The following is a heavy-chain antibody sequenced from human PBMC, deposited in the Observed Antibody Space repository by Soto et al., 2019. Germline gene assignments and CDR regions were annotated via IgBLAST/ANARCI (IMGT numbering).Heavy chain of an antibody. Sequence: GGSLRLSCVASSFTFSNAWMSWVRKAPGKELEWVGRIKSKTDGGTTDYAAPVKGRFTISRDDSKNTLYLQMNSLKTEDTAVYYCTTETYYYGSGSSYYWGQGTLVTVSS. V-gene: IGHV3-15*01. CDR2: IKSKTDGGTT. J-gene: IGHJ4*02. CDR1: SFTFSNAW. D-gene: IGHD3-10*01. CDR3: TTETYYYGSGSSYY.